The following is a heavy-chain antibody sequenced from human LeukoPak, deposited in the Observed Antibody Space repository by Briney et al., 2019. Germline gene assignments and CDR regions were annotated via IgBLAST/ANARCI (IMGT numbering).Heavy chain of an antibody. CDR1: GGSISSYY. Sequence: SETLSLTCTVSGGSISSYYWSWIRQPPGKGLEWIGYIYYSGSTNYNPSLKSRVTMSVDTPKNQFSLKLSSVTAADTAVYYCARFSHLLEGFYYYYYMDVWGKGTTVTVSS. D-gene: IGHD2-2*01. CDR2: IYYSGST. CDR3: ARFSHLLEGFYYYYYMDV. V-gene: IGHV4-59*12. J-gene: IGHJ6*03.